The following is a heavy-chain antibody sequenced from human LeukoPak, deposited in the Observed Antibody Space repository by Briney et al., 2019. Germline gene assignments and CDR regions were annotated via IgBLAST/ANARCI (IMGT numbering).Heavy chain of an antibody. V-gene: IGHV3-21*01. Sequence: PGVSLRLSCAASGFTFSSYSMNWVRQAPGKGLEWVSSISSSSSYIYYADSVKGRFTISRDNAKNSLYLQMNSLRAEDTAVYYCAREARLGELSPSGYWGQGTLVTVSS. J-gene: IGHJ4*02. CDR2: ISSSSSYI. CDR3: AREARLGELSPSGY. CDR1: GFTFSSYS. D-gene: IGHD3-16*02.